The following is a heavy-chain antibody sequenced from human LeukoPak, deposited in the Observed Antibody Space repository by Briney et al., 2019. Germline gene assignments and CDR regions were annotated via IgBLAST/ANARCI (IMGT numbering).Heavy chain of an antibody. CDR3: ARSNQADDY. CDR2: INTGGSST. V-gene: IGHV3-74*01. Sequence: TGRSLRLSCTASAFTFSNYWMHCVSQVPGKGLVWVSRINTGGSSTTYADSVKGRFTIARGNAKNTLYLQMNSLRVEDTAVYYCARSNQADDYWGQGTMVTVSS. J-gene: IGHJ4*02. CDR1: AFTFSNYW. D-gene: IGHD4-11*01.